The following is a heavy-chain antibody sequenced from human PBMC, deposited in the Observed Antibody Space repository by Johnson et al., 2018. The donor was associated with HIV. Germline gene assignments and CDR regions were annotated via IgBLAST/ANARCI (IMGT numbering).Heavy chain of an antibody. D-gene: IGHD5-12*01. CDR1: GFTFSTYG. CDR3: AREGVVATITDAFDI. J-gene: IGHJ3*02. Sequence: VQLVESGGGVVQPGRSLRLSCAASGFTFSTYGMHWVRQAPGKGLEWVAVISYDGSNKYYADSVKGRFTISRDNSKNTLYLQMNSLRAEDTAVYYCAREGVVATITDAFDIWGQGTMVTVSS. V-gene: IGHV3-33*05. CDR2: ISYDGSNK.